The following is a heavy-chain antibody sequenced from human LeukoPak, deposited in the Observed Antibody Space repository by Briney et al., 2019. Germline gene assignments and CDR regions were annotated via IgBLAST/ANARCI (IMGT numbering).Heavy chain of an antibody. CDR1: GGSISSGGYY. Sequence: SETLSLTCLVSGGSISSGGYYWSWLRQHPGKGLEWIGYIYYSGSTNYNPSLKSRVTISVDTSKNQFSLKLSSVTAADTAVYYRARATAAAGSGGYYGMDAWGQGTTVTVSS. CDR3: ARATAAAGSGGYYGMDA. D-gene: IGHD6-13*01. V-gene: IGHV4-61*08. J-gene: IGHJ6*02. CDR2: IYYSGST.